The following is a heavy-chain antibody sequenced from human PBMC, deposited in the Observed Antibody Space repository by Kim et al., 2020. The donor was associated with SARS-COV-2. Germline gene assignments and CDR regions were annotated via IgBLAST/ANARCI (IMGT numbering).Heavy chain of an antibody. J-gene: IGHJ6*02. CDR3: ARGIPQRSTSLYYYYYYGMDV. V-gene: IGHV1-69*13. CDR2: IIPIFGTA. Sequence: SVKVSCKASGGTFSSYAISWVRQAPGQGLEWMGGIIPIFGTANYAQKFQGRVTITADESTSTAYMELSSLRSEDTAVYYCARGIPQRSTSLYYYYYYGMDVWGQGTTVTVSS. CDR1: GGTFSSYA. D-gene: IGHD2-2*01.